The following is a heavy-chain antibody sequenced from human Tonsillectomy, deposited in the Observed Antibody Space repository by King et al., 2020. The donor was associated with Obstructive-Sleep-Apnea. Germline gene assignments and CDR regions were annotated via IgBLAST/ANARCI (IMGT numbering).Heavy chain of an antibody. CDR2: VYYRGST. CDR1: DGSISSSHHY. J-gene: IGHJ6*02. V-gene: IGHV4-39*07. Sequence: QLQESGPRLVKPSETLSLTCTVSDGSISSSHHYWGWIRQPPGKGLEWIGSVYYRGSTYYNPSLKSRVTISVDTSKNQFSLKLSFVTAADTAVYFCAGDKSTTTYGMDVWGQGTTVTVSS. CDR3: AGDKSTTTYGMDV. D-gene: IGHD5/OR15-5a*01.